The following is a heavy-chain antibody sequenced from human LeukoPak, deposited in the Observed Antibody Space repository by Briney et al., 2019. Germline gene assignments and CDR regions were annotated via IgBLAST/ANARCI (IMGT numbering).Heavy chain of an antibody. CDR3: ARGGRVVVVAATHGY. V-gene: IGHV1-2*02. D-gene: IGHD2-15*01. Sequence: ASVKVSCKASGYTFTGYYMHWVRQAPGQGLEWMGWINPNSGGKNYAQKFQGRVTMTRDTSISTAYMELSRLRSDDTAVYYCARGGRVVVVAATHGYWGQGTLVTVSS. CDR1: GYTFTGYY. CDR2: INPNSGGK. J-gene: IGHJ4*02.